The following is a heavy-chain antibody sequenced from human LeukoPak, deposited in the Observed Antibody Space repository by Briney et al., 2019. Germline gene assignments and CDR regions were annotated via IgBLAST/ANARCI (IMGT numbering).Heavy chain of an antibody. CDR3: ARDRNYYGSRGYYGIDY. V-gene: IGHV3-23*01. D-gene: IGHD3-22*01. CDR1: GFTLSTNA. Sequence: GGSLRLSCLTSGFTLSTNAMSWVRQAPGKGLEWISGISGSGASTYYADSVKGRFTISRDNAKNTLYLQMNSLRAEDTAVYYCARDRNYYGSRGYYGIDYWGQGTLVTVSS. J-gene: IGHJ4*02. CDR2: ISGSGAST.